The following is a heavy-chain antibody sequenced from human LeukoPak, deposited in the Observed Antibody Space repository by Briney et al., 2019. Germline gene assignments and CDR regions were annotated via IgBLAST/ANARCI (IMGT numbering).Heavy chain of an antibody. D-gene: IGHD2-8*01. CDR3: ARGRDCTNGVCHSYYYYMDV. CDR2: ISHSGST. J-gene: IGHJ6*03. Sequence: SETLSLTCAVCGGSFSGYYWSWIRQPPGKGLEWIGEISHSGSTNYNPSLKSRVTISVDTSKNQFSLKLSSVTAADTAVYYCARGRDCTNGVCHSYYYYMDVWGKGTTVTVSS. V-gene: IGHV4-34*01. CDR1: GGSFSGYY.